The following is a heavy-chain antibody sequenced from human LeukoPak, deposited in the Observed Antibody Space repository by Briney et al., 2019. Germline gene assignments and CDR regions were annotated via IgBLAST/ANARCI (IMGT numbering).Heavy chain of an antibody. CDR2: ISGTGSST. CDR3: ARHVWGACFKKEYHFDY. V-gene: IGHV3-23*01. CDR1: GFTFSSHA. J-gene: IGHJ4*02. D-gene: IGHD3-16*01. Sequence: GGSLRLSCAASGFTFSSHAVSWVRQAPGKGLEWVSGISGTGSSTHYADSVMGRFTVSRDNSKNTLHLQMNSLRAEDTAVYYCARHVWGACFKKEYHFDYWGQGNLVTVSS.